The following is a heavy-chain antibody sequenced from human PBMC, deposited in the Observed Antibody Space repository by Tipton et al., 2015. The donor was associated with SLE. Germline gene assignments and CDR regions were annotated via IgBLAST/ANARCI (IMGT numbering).Heavy chain of an antibody. Sequence: SLRLSCAASGFTVGSNYMSWVRQAPGKGLEWVSILFTGGDTYYTDSVKGRFTISRDNSKNTLYLQMNSLRAEDTAVYYCASSLLTVFAGFDYWGQGTLVTVSS. CDR1: GFTVGSNY. CDR3: ASSLLTVFAGFDY. V-gene: IGHV3-66*02. J-gene: IGHJ4*02. D-gene: IGHD3-3*01. CDR2: LFTGGDT.